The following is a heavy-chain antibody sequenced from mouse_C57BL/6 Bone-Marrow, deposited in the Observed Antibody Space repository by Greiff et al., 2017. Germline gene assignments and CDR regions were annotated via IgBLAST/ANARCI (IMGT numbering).Heavy chain of an antibody. Sequence: EVQLQQSGPELVKPGASVKISCKASGYTFTDYYMNWVKQSHGKSLEWIGDINPNNGGTSYNQKFKGKATLTVDKSSSTAYMELRSLTSEDSAVYYCARRSNYGDYYAMDYWGQGTSVTVSS. J-gene: IGHJ4*01. CDR1: GYTFTDYY. D-gene: IGHD2-5*01. CDR3: ARRSNYGDYYAMDY. CDR2: INPNNGGT. V-gene: IGHV1-26*01.